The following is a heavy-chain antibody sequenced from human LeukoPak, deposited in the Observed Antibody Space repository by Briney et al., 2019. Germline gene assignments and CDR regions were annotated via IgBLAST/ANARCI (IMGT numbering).Heavy chain of an antibody. Sequence: PGASLRLSCAVSGFTFDSYAMSWVRQAPGKGLEWVSVISRGGDTTYYADSVKGRFTISRDNSKNTVYLQMNSLRAGDTAVYYCAKETGPFSYWGQGTLVTVSS. D-gene: IGHD7-27*01. CDR3: AKETGPFSY. V-gene: IGHV3-23*01. CDR1: GFTFDSYA. J-gene: IGHJ4*02. CDR2: ISRGGDTT.